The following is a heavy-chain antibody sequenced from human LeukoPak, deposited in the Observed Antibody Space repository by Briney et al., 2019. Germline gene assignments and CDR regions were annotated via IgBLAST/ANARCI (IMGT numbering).Heavy chain of an antibody. Sequence: KPSETLSLTCTVSGGSISSYYWSWIRQPPGKGLEWIGYIYYSGSTNYNPSLKSRVTISVDTSKNQFSLKLSSVTAADTAVYYCARAYSAYDYVWGSYRLYGYYFDYWGQGTLVTVSS. V-gene: IGHV4-59*12. CDR3: ARAYSAYDYVWGSYRLYGYYFDY. D-gene: IGHD3-16*02. J-gene: IGHJ4*02. CDR2: IYYSGST. CDR1: GGSISSYY.